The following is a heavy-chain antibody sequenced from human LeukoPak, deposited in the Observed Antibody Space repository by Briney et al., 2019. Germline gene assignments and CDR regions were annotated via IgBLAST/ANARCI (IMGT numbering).Heavy chain of an antibody. CDR2: IYYSGST. V-gene: IGHV4-59*01. Sequence: SETLSLTCTVSGGSISSYYWSWIRQPPGKGLEWIGYIYYSGSTNYNPSLKSRVTISVDTSKNQFSLKLSSVTAADTAVYYCAREWAVVAATWSWFDPWGQGTLVTVSS. D-gene: IGHD2-15*01. CDR1: GGSISSYY. CDR3: AREWAVVAATWSWFDP. J-gene: IGHJ5*02.